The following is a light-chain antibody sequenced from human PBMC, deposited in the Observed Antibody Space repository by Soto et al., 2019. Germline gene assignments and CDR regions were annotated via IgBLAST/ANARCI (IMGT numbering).Light chain of an antibody. V-gene: IGLV2-14*01. J-gene: IGLJ2*01. CDR2: DVS. CDR1: SSDVGGYNY. Sequence: QSALTQPASVSGSPGQSITISCTGTSSDVGGYNYVSWYQQHPGKAPKLIIHDVSNRPSGVSDRFSGSKSGNTASLTISGLQAEDEADYYCSSYTSSSPCVFGSGTKLTVL. CDR3: SSYTSSSPCV.